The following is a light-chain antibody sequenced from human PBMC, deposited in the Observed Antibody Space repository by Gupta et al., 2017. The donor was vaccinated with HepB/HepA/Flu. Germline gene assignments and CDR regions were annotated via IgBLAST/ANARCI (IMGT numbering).Light chain of an antibody. V-gene: IGLV2-11*01. Sequence: QSALTPPRSVSGSPGQSVTISCTGTSSDVGSYNFVSWYQHHPGEAPKLIIYDVNKRPSGVPDRFSGSKSGTTASLTISRLQADDEADYYCCSYAGTYTNYVFGVGTKLTVL. J-gene: IGLJ1*01. CDR3: CSYAGTYTNYV. CDR2: DVN. CDR1: SSDVGSYNF.